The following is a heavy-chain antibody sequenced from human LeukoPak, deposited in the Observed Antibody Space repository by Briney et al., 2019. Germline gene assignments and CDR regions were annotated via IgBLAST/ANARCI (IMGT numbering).Heavy chain of an antibody. D-gene: IGHD4-23*01. J-gene: IGHJ4*02. V-gene: IGHV4-59*12. Sequence: SETLSLTCTVSGGSISSYYWSWIRQPPGKGLERIGYIYYSGSTNYNPSLKSRVTIALDTSKNQVSLRLTSVTAADTAVYYCARCRDGGRGEAADYWGQGALVTVSS. CDR1: GGSISSYY. CDR3: ARCRDGGRGEAADY. CDR2: IYYSGST.